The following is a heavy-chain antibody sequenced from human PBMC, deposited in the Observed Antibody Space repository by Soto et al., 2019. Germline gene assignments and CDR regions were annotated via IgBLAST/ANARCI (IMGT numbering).Heavy chain of an antibody. Sequence: GGSLRLSCAASGFTISSHWLTWIRQTTRKGLEWVANINQGGSEKYYLESVKGRFTISRDNAKNSLFLQMNSLRDEDTAVYYCARGHYGMDVWGQGTKVTVSS. CDR3: ARGHYGMDV. CDR1: GFTISSHW. CDR2: INQGGSEK. J-gene: IGHJ6*02. V-gene: IGHV3-7*01.